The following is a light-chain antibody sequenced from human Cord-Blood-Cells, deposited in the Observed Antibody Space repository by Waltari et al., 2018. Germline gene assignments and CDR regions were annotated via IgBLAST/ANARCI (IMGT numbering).Light chain of an antibody. CDR3: LSADSSATYAV. V-gene: IGLV3-16*01. CDR1: ALPKKY. Sequence: SYELTQPPSVSVSLGQMARITCSGEALPKKYAYWYQQKPGQFPVLVIYKDSERPSGIRERFSGSSSGTIVTLTISGVQAEDEADYYCLSADSSATYAVFGGGTKLTVL. CDR2: KDS. J-gene: IGLJ2*01.